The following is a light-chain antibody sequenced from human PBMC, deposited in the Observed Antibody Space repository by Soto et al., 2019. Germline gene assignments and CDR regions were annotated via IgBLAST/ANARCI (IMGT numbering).Light chain of an antibody. CDR3: QQYGPYLLT. CDR2: EAS. Sequence: DIQMTQCPTSLSASVGDRVTITCQASQDITNHLNWYQQKPGKAPELLIYEASNLETGVPSRFSGGGSGTHFTLTISSLQPEDIATYYCQQYGPYLLTFGPGTKVH. J-gene: IGKJ3*01. CDR1: QDITNH. V-gene: IGKV1-33*01.